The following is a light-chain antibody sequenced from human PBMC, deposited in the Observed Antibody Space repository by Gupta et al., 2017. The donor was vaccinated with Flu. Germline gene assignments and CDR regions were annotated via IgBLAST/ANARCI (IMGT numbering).Light chain of an antibody. CDR2: AAS. J-gene: IGKJ2*01. CDR3: EQYYDYPYT. V-gene: IGKV1-8*01. CDR1: HSVSSY. Sequence: AIRLTQSPSSFSPSTGDRVTITCRASHSVSSYLAWYQQKPGKAPKLLIYAASTLQSGVPSRFSGSGSGTDFTLTISWLQSEDLATYYCEQYYDYPYTFGQGTKLEI.